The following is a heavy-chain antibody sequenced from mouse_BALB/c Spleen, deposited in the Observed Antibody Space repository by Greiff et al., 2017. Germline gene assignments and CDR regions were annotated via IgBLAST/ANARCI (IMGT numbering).Heavy chain of an antibody. CDR2: IYPYNGGT. CDR3: ARPIYDGYYVGY. J-gene: IGHJ2*01. V-gene: IGHV1S29*02. D-gene: IGHD2-3*01. CDR1: GYTFTDYN. Sequence: LMKPGASVKISCKASGYTFTDYNMHWVKQSHGKSLEWIGYIYPYNGGTGYNQKFKSKATLTVDNSSSTAYMELRSLTSEDSAVYYCARPIYDGYYVGYWGQGTTLTVSS.